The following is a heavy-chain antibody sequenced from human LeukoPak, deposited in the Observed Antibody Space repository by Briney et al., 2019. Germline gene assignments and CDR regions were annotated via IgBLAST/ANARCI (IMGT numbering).Heavy chain of an antibody. Sequence: GGSLRLSCAASGFTFSSYWMSWARQAPGKGLEWVASINHNGNVNYYVDSVKGRFTISRDNAKNSLYLQMSNLRAEDTTVYFCARGGGLDVWGQGATVTVSS. D-gene: IGHD3-16*01. CDR3: ARGGGLDV. CDR1: GFTFSSYW. CDR2: INHNGNVN. V-gene: IGHV3-7*03. J-gene: IGHJ6*02.